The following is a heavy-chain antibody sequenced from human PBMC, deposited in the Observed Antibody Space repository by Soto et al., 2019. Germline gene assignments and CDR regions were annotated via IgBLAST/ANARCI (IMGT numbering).Heavy chain of an antibody. V-gene: IGHV1-69*04. Sequence: ASVKVSCKASGNTVPNYAIHWVRQAPGQRLEWMGRIIPIFGIASYAEQFQGRVTITADKSASTAYMQLSSLRSDDTAVYYCAREDRDRETGLVPAAIDGMDVWGQGTTVTVSS. CDR1: GNTVPNYA. CDR2: IIPIFGIA. CDR3: AREDRDRETGLVPAAIDGMDV. J-gene: IGHJ6*02. D-gene: IGHD2-2*01.